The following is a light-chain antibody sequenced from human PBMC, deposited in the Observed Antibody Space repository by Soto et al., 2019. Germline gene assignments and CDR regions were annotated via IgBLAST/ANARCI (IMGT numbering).Light chain of an antibody. CDR3: QQYNNWPLYT. J-gene: IGKJ2*01. CDR1: QSVSSN. V-gene: IGKV3-15*01. Sequence: EIVLTQSPGTLSLSPWERATLSASASQSVSSNLAWYQHKPGQAPRLLIYGASTRATGIPARFSGSGSGTEFTLTISSLQSEDFAVYYCQQYNNWPLYTFGQGTKVDIK. CDR2: GAS.